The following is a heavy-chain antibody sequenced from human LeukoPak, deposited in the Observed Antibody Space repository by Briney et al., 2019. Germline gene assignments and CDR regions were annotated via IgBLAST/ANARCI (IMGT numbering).Heavy chain of an antibody. Sequence: HGGSLRLSCTASGFPFSGYGMHWVRQAPGKGPEWVAAISSDGSKKDYADSVKGRFSISRDKSKNTLYLQMNSLRPEDTAVYYCATEYDNLDDYFDYWGQGTLVIVSS. CDR2: ISSDGSKK. D-gene: IGHD1-1*01. CDR3: ATEYDNLDDYFDY. V-gene: IGHV3-30*03. CDR1: GFPFSGYG. J-gene: IGHJ4*02.